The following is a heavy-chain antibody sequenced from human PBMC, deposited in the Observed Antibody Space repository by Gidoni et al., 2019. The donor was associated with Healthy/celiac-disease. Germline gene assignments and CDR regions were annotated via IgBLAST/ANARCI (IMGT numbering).Heavy chain of an antibody. CDR3: ARVGDYYGSGSYYYYFDY. CDR1: GYTFTRYY. Sequence: QVQLVQSGAEVKKPGASVKVSCKASGYTFTRYYMHWVRQAPGQGLEWMGIINPSGGSTSYAQKFQGRVTMTRDTSTSTVYMELSSLGSEDTAVYYCARVGDYYGSGSYYYYFDYWGQGTLVTVSS. V-gene: IGHV1-46*01. D-gene: IGHD3-10*01. J-gene: IGHJ4*02. CDR2: INPSGGST.